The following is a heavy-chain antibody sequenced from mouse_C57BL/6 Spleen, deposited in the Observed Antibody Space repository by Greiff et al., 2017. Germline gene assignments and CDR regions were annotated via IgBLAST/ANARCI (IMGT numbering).Heavy chain of an antibody. CDR2: INPSSGYT. CDR3: ARRVWDGDYFDY. Sequence: QVQLQQSGAELARPGASVKMSCKASGYTFTSYTMHWVKQRPGQGLEWIGYINPSSGYTKYNQKFKDKATLTADKSSSTAYMQLSSLTSEDSAVYYCARRVWDGDYFDYWGQGTTLTVSS. CDR1: GYTFTSYT. V-gene: IGHV1-4*01. J-gene: IGHJ2*01. D-gene: IGHD4-1*01.